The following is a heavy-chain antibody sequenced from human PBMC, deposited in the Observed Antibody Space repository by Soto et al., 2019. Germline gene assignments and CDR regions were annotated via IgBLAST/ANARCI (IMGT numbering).Heavy chain of an antibody. CDR3: ARDGGYSYGPFDY. V-gene: IGHV3-48*01. CDR2: ISSSSSTI. CDR1: GFTFSSYS. J-gene: IGHJ4*02. Sequence: GGSLRLSCAASGFTFSSYSMNWVRQAPGKGLEWVSYISSSSSTIYYADSVKGRFTISRDNAKNSLYLQMNSLRAEDTAVYYCARDGGYSYGPFDYWGQGTLVSVSS. D-gene: IGHD5-18*01.